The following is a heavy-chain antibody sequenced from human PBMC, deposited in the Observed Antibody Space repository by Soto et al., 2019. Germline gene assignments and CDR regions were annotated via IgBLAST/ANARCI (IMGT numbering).Heavy chain of an antibody. J-gene: IGHJ4*02. D-gene: IGHD5-18*01. Sequence: QVQLQESGPGLVKPSQTLSLTCTVSGGSISSGGYYWSWIRQHPGKGLEWIGNIYNSGSTHSNPSLKSRXTIXVXKSKNQFSLKLRSVTAADTAVYYCARNYVDTSIPERWGQGTLVTVSS. CDR1: GGSISSGGYY. CDR3: ARNYVDTSIPER. CDR2: IYNSGST. V-gene: IGHV4-31*03.